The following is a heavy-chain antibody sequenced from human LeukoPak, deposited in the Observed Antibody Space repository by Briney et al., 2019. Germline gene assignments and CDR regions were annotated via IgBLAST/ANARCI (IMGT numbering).Heavy chain of an antibody. D-gene: IGHD1-1*01. CDR1: GYTFTGYY. Sequence: ASVKVSCKASGYTFTGYYMHWVRQAPGQGLEWMGWINPNSGGTNYAQKLQGRVTMTTDTSTSTAYMELRSLRSDDTAVYYCARETGTTEGGVWFDPWGQGTLVTVSS. CDR3: ARETGTTEGGVWFDP. V-gene: IGHV1-2*02. CDR2: INPNSGGT. J-gene: IGHJ5*02.